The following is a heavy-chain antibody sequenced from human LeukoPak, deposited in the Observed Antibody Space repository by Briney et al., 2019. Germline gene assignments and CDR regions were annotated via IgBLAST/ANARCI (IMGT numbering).Heavy chain of an antibody. Sequence: ASVKVSCKASGNTFTGYYIYWVRQAPGQGLEWMGWINPNSGGTNYAQKFQGRVTMTRDTSISTAYMDLSRLRSDDTAMYYCAREYCSSSDCYQAFDIWAQGTMATVSS. CDR3: AREYCSSSDCYQAFDI. CDR1: GNTFTGYY. CDR2: INPNSGGT. V-gene: IGHV1-2*02. J-gene: IGHJ3*02. D-gene: IGHD2-2*01.